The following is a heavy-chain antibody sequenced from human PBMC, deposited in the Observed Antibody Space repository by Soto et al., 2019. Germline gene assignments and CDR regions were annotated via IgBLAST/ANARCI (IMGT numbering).Heavy chain of an antibody. D-gene: IGHD2-2*01. CDR1: GFTFSSYS. CDR3: AREFVGVPAARPWSYGMDV. J-gene: IGHJ6*02. CDR2: ISSSSSYI. V-gene: IGHV3-21*01. Sequence: PGGSLRLSCAASGFTFSSYSKNWVRQAPGKGLEWVSSISSSSSYIYYADSVKGRFTISRDNAKNSLYLQMNSLRAEDTAVYYCAREFVGVPAARPWSYGMDVWGQGTTVTVSS.